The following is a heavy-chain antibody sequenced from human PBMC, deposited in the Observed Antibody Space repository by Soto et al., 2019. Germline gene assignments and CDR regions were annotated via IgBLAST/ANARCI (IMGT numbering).Heavy chain of an antibody. CDR1: GGSFSGYY. D-gene: IGHD3-3*01. J-gene: IGHJ6*02. CDR2: INHSGST. CDR3: ARVRFLEWLPYYYYYGMDV. Sequence: SETLSLTCAAYGGSFSGYYWSWIRQPPGKGLEWIGEINHSGSTNYNPSLKSRVTISVDTSKNQFSLKLSSVTAADTAVYYCARVRFLEWLPYYYYYGMDVWGQGTTVTVSS. V-gene: IGHV4-34*01.